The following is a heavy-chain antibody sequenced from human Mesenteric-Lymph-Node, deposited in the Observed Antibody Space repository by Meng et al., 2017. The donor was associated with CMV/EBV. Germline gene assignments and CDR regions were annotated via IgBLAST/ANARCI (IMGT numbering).Heavy chain of an antibody. D-gene: IGHD3-10*01. J-gene: IGHJ4*02. CDR2: MKPNTGDT. CDR1: GYIFTSYG. Sequence: VSCKASGYIFTSYGINWVRQATGKGLEWMGWMKPNTGDTGYAQEFQDRVTMTRDTSINTAYMELSSLRSEDTAVYFCARGNGGSFDYWGQGSLVTVSS. CDR3: ARGNGGSFDY. V-gene: IGHV1-8*01.